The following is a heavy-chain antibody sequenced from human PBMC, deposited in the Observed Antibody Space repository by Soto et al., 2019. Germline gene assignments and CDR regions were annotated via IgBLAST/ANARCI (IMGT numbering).Heavy chain of an antibody. D-gene: IGHD3-16*01. J-gene: IGHJ5*02. V-gene: IGHV6-1*01. CDR1: GDSVSSNSAA. Sequence: PSQTLSLTCAISGDSVSSNSAAWNWIRQSPSRGLEWLGRTYYRSKWYNDYAVSVKSRITINPDTSKNQFSLQLNSVTPEDTAVYYCARAFWGGGSCWVWPGGFDPGGQETRATVSS. CDR2: TYYRSKWYN. CDR3: ARAFWGGGSCWVWPGGFDP.